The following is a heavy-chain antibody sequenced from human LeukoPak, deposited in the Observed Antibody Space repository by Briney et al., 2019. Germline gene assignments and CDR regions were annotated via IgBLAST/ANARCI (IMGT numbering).Heavy chain of an antibody. J-gene: IGHJ4*02. CDR1: GFTFSSYG. D-gene: IGHD2-15*01. V-gene: IGHV3-33*01. Sequence: PGGSLRLSCAASGFTFSSYGMHWVRQAPGKGLEWVAVIWYDGSNKYYADSLKGRFTISRDNSKNTLYLQMNSLRAEDTAVYYCAREGTQVDSGGNFDYWGQGTLVTVSS. CDR3: AREGTQVDSGGNFDY. CDR2: IWYDGSNK.